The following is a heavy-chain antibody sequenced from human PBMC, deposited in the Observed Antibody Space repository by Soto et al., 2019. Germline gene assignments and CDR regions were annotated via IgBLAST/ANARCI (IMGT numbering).Heavy chain of an antibody. CDR1: GGSISSSSYY. J-gene: IGHJ4*02. D-gene: IGHD3-10*01. Sequence: SETLSLTCTVSGGSISSSSYYWGWIRQPPGKGLEWIGSIYYSGSTYYNPSLKSRVTISVDTSKNQFSLKLSSVTAADTAVYYCARQHYGSGSYYIVYWGQGTLVTVSS. CDR2: IYYSGST. CDR3: ARQHYGSGSYYIVY. V-gene: IGHV4-39*01.